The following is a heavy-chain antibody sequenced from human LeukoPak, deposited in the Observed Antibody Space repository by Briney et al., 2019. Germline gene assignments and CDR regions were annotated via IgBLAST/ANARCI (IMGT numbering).Heavy chain of an antibody. Sequence: SETLSLTCAVSGGSINNHYWGWIRQPPGKRLQWIGDIYYTGKNNYNPSLKSRVTIALDTSKDHLSLKLTSVLAADTAIYYCVRRDSGWNYFDYWGQGILVTVSS. V-gene: IGHV4-59*08. CDR1: GGSINNHY. J-gene: IGHJ4*02. D-gene: IGHD5-12*01. CDR3: VRRDSGWNYFDY. CDR2: IYYTGKN.